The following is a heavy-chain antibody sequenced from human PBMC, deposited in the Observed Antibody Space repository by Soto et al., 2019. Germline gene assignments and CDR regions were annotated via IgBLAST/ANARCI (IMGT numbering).Heavy chain of an antibody. CDR2: IRTDATTYAT. CDR3: TRRQFYYFGLDV. J-gene: IGHJ6*02. Sequence: QLVESGGALVQPGESLKLSCAASGFSFSGSAIQWVRQAPGKGLEWVGRIRTDATTYATAYAVSVTGRFTISRDASRNMAYLQMNSLKSEDTAVYFCTRRQFYYFGLDVWGQGTTVIVSS. V-gene: IGHV3-73*02. CDR1: GFSFSGSA. D-gene: IGHD6-19*01.